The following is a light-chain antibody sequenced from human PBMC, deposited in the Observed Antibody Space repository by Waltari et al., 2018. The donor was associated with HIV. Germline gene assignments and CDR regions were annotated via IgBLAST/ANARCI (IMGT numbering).Light chain of an antibody. CDR3: GTWDSSLSAGV. CDR2: DTI. Sequence: QSVLTQPPSVSAAPGQKVTISCSGSGSNIENNYVSWYQNLPGTAPKLLIYDTIKRPSCIPGRSSGSRSGTSATLGVTGLQARDEADYDCGTWDSSLSAGVFGGGTNVTVL. J-gene: IGLJ3*02. CDR1: GSNIENNY. V-gene: IGLV1-51*01.